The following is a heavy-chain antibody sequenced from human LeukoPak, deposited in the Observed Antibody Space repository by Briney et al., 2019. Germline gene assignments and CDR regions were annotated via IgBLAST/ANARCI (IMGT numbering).Heavy chain of an antibody. D-gene: IGHD3-3*01. Sequence: SVKVSCKASGGTCISYAISWVRQATGQGLEWMGGIIPIFGTANYAQKFQGRVTITADESTSTAYMELSSLRSEDTAVYYCARDGRFLEWLLFGAGGMDVWGQGTTATVSS. CDR3: ARDGRFLEWLLFGAGGMDV. CDR1: GGTCISYA. V-gene: IGHV1-69*13. J-gene: IGHJ6*02. CDR2: IIPIFGTA.